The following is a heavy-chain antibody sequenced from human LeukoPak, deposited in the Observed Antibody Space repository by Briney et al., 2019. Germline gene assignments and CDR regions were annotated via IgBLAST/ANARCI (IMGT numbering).Heavy chain of an antibody. V-gene: IGHV4-4*07. D-gene: IGHD3-22*01. J-gene: IGHJ4*02. CDR3: AALHYYDSSGAHY. CDR2: IYTSGST. CDR1: GGSISSYY. Sequence: PSETLSLTCTVSGGSISSYYWSWIRQPAGKGLEWIGRIYTSGSTNYNPSLESRVTMSLDKSKNQFSLKLTSVTAADTAVYYCAALHYYDSSGAHYWGQGNLLPVSS.